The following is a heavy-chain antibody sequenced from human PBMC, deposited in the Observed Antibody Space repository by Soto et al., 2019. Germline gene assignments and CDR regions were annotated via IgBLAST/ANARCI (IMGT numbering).Heavy chain of an antibody. CDR3: ARDGLTATGSGLILLDY. J-gene: IGHJ4*02. Sequence: QVQLVESGGGVVQPGRSLRLSCAASGFDFSTYAMHWVRQAPGKGLEWVAVISSDGRHGYYRDSVKDRFTISRDNSKNTMYLQMDSLKNEDTAVYYCARDGLTATGSGLILLDYWGQGTLVTVSS. V-gene: IGHV3-30*04. CDR1: GFDFSTYA. CDR2: ISSDGRHG. D-gene: IGHD3-10*01.